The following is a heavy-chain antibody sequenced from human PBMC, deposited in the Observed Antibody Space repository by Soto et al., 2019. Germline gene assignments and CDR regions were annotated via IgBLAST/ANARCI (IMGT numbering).Heavy chain of an antibody. CDR2: IFTSGNT. D-gene: IGHD6-6*01. J-gene: IGHJ6*02. Sequence: PSETLSLTCTVSGGSMNDYYWSCIRQPAGKGLEWIGRIFTSGNTNYNPSLRSRLTMAVDTSTNQVSLRLTSVTAADTAVYYCARGRLVYRYYGLDVWGQGTTVTVSS. CDR3: ARGRLVYRYYGLDV. V-gene: IGHV4-4*07. CDR1: GGSMNDYY.